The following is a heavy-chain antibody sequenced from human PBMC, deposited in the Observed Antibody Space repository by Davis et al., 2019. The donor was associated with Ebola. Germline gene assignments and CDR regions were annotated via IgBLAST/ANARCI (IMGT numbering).Heavy chain of an antibody. D-gene: IGHD6-25*01. J-gene: IGHJ4*02. CDR2: ISDDGSNK. CDR3: AKVSFAGAAFIDY. Sequence: GESLKISCAASGFTFSHYGMHWVRQAPGKGLEWVATISDDGSNKYYVDSVKGRFAISRDTPKNTLYLQMDSLRAEDTAVYHCAKVSFAGAAFIDYWGQGTLVTVSS. CDR1: GFTFSHYG. V-gene: IGHV3-30*18.